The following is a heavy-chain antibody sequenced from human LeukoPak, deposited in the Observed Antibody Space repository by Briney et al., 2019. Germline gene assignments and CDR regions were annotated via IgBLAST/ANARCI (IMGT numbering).Heavy chain of an antibody. CDR3: ARDRYDFWSGYYGGYFDY. V-gene: IGHV3-21*04. J-gene: IGHJ4*02. D-gene: IGHD3-3*01. CDR1: GFTFSSYS. CDR2: ISSSSSYI. Sequence: GGSLRLSCAASGFTFSSYSMNWVRQAPGKGLEWVSSISSSSSYIYYADSVKGRFTISRDNAKNSLYLQMNSLRAEDTAVYYCARDRYDFWSGYYGGYFDYWGQGTLVTVSS.